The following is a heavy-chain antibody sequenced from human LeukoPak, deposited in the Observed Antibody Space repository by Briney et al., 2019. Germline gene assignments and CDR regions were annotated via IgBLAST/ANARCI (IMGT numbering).Heavy chain of an antibody. D-gene: IGHD3-3*01. CDR2: ICYSGST. Sequence: SETLSLTCTVSGGSISSYYWSWIRQPPGKGLEWIGYICYSGSTNYNPSLKSRVTISVDTSKNQFSLKLSSVTAADTAVYYCARAVQTIFGVVTGFDPWGQGTLVTVSS. CDR1: GGSISSYY. CDR3: ARAVQTIFGVVTGFDP. V-gene: IGHV4-59*01. J-gene: IGHJ5*02.